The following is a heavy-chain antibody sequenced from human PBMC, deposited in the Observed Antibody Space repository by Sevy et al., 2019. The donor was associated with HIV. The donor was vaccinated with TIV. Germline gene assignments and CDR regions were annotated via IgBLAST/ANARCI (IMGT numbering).Heavy chain of an antibody. CDR1: EFTFSSYS. CDR3: ARDLISGAYGGWFDP. CDR2: ITSSSSYI. Sequence: GGSLRLSCAASEFTFSSYSMNWVRQAPGKGLEWVSSITSSSSYIYYANSVKGRFTISRDNAKNSLYLQMNSLRAEDTAVYYCARDLISGAYGGWFDPWGQGTLVTVSS. J-gene: IGHJ5*02. V-gene: IGHV3-21*01. D-gene: IGHD1-26*01.